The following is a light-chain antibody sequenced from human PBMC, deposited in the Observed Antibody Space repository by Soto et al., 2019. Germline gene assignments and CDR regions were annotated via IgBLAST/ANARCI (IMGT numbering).Light chain of an antibody. CDR3: RPGSHRPLA. Sequence: TEAPLSRPVSLPQQSSISCRSSQILVYSDGNTYLNWFQQRPGQSPRRLIYKVSNRDSGVPDRFSGSGSGSDFRLTISRVDAEDLGVHYCRPGSHRPLAFGHGPRLELK. CDR2: KVS. J-gene: IGKJ5*01. CDR1: QILVYSDGNTY. V-gene: IGKV2-30*01.